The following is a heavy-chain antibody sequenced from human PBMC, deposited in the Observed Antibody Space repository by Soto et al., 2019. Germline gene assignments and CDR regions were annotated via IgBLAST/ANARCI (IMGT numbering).Heavy chain of an antibody. D-gene: IGHD6-13*01. CDR2: ISGTGGST. CDR3: AQDWYSSTWFAADF. V-gene: IGHV3-23*01. Sequence: EVQLLESGGRLVQPGGALRLSCAASGFTFRNYAMSWVRLAPGRGLEWVSAISGTGGSTYYADSVKGRFTISRDNSGNTLYLQMDTLRAEDTALYYCAQDWYSSTWFAADFWGQGTLVTVSS. CDR1: GFTFRNYA. J-gene: IGHJ4*02.